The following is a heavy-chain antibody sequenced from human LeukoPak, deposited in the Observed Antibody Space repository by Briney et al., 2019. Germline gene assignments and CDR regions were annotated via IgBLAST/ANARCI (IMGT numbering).Heavy chain of an antibody. CDR1: GGSISSRNYY. V-gene: IGHV4-39*01. Sequence: PSETLSLTCTVSGGSISSRNYYWGWIRQPPGKGLEWIGSMYYSGTTYYNPSLKSRVTISVDTSKNQFSLKLSSVTAADTAVYYCARLDISAQMPDDYWGQGTLVTVSS. CDR2: MYYSGTT. CDR3: ARLDISAQMPDDY. J-gene: IGHJ4*02. D-gene: IGHD6-6*01.